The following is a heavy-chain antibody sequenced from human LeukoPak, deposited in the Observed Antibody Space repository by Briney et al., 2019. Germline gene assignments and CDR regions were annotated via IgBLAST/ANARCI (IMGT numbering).Heavy chain of an antibody. D-gene: IGHD1-1*01. CDR2: INHSGST. Sequence: SETLSLTCAVYGGSFSGYYWSWIRQPPGKGLEWIGEINHSGSTNYNPSLKSRVTISVDTSKNQFSLKLSSVTAADTAVYYCGKGPKFPTGKATGYLRKDGWGQGTTVHVSS. V-gene: IGHV4-34*01. CDR1: GGSFSGYY. CDR3: GKGPKFPTGKATGYLRKDG. J-gene: IGHJ6*01.